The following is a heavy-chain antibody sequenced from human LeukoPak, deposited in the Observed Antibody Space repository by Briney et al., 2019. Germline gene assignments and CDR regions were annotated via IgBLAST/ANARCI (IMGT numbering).Heavy chain of an antibody. J-gene: IGHJ4*02. D-gene: IGHD1-14*01. CDR2: ISYDGSNK. CDR1: GFTFSSYA. V-gene: IGHV3-30-3*01. Sequence: GGSLRLSCAASGFTFSSYAMHWVRQAPGKGLEWVAVISYDGSNKYYADSVKGRFTISRDNSKNTLYLQMNSLRAEDTAVYYCARDSRGPTGFDYWGQGTLVTVSS. CDR3: ARDSRGPTGFDY.